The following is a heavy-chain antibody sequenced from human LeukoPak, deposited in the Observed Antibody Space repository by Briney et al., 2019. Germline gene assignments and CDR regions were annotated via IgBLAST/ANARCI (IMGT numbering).Heavy chain of an antibody. Sequence: GASVKVSCKASGYTFTGYHMHWVRQAPGQRLEWMGWINANSGGTNYAQKFQGRVTMTRDTSISTAYMELSRLRSDDTAVYCCARDGGGYCSSTSCYSNDAFDIWGQGTMVTVSS. V-gene: IGHV1-2*02. CDR3: ARDGGGYCSSTSCYSNDAFDI. CDR1: GYTFTGYH. D-gene: IGHD2-2*01. CDR2: INANSGGT. J-gene: IGHJ3*02.